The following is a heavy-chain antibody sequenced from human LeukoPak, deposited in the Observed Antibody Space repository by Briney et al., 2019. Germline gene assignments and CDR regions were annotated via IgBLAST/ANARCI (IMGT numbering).Heavy chain of an antibody. D-gene: IGHD1-26*01. Sequence: TSETLSLTCTVSGGSISSYYWSWIRQPPGKGLEWIGYIYYSGSTNYSPSLKGRVTISVDTSKNQFSLKLSSVTAADTAVYYCARKRVLVGATIEGFDYWGQGTLVTVSS. CDR2: IYYSGST. CDR3: ARKRVLVGATIEGFDY. CDR1: GGSISSYY. J-gene: IGHJ4*02. V-gene: IGHV4-59*01.